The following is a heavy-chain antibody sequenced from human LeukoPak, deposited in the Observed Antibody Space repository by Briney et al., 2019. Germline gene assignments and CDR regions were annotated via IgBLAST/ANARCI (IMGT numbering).Heavy chain of an antibody. Sequence: PGGSLRLSCAASGFTVSSYDMNWVRQAPGKGLEWVSYINTISSTKYYADSVKGRFTISRDNAKNSLSLQMNSLRDEDTAVYYCARGKIAYYYGYYDGYWGQGTLVTVSS. V-gene: IGHV3-48*02. D-gene: IGHD4-17*01. J-gene: IGHJ4*02. CDR2: INTISSTK. CDR1: GFTVSSYD. CDR3: ARGKIAYYYGYYDGY.